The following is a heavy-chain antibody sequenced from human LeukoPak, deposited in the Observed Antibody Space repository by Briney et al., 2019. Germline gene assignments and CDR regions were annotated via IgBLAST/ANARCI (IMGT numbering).Heavy chain of an antibody. D-gene: IGHD3-3*02. CDR3: ASQLATSGEWAFNS. CDR1: GDSVSSGPYY. CDR2: INYYRGHT. J-gene: IGHJ4*02. Sequence: PSETLSLTCSVSGDSVSSGPYYWGWIRQPPGKGLEWIGSINYYRGHTFYSPSLASRVTMTVDPSKNQFSLKLRSVTAADTAVFYCASQLATSGEWAFNSWGQGALVTVSS. V-gene: IGHV4-39*01.